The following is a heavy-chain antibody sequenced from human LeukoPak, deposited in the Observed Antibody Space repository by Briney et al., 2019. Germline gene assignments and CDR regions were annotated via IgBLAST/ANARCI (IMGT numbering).Heavy chain of an antibody. V-gene: IGHV4-4*02. CDR1: GDSITAPKW. Sequence: PSETLSLTCTVSGDSITAPKWWSWVRQAPGEGLEWIGEIYHDRTTIFNPSLKSRLTISVDKSANQFFLNLNSVSATDTAVYYCVGRGLYGGTWLFEYWGQGALVTVSS. CDR3: VGRGLYGGTWLFEY. D-gene: IGHD2-8*01. J-gene: IGHJ4*02. CDR2: IYHDRTT.